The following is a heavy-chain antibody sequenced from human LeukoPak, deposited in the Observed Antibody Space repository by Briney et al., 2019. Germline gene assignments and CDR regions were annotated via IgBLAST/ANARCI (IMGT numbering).Heavy chain of an antibody. CDR2: ISGSGGST. Sequence: PGGSLRLSCAASGFTFSSYAMSWVRQAPGKGLEWVSAISGSGGSTYYADSVKGRFTISRDNSKNTLYLQMNSLRAEDTAVYYCAKMLIGPVTSTPYYFDYWGQGTLVTVSS. J-gene: IGHJ4*02. CDR3: AKMLIGPVTSTPYYFDY. CDR1: GFTFSSYA. V-gene: IGHV3-23*01. D-gene: IGHD4-17*01.